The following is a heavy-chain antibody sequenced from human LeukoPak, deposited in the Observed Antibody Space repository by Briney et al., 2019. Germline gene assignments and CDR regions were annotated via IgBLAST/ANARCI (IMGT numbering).Heavy chain of an antibody. CDR2: IYPGDSDT. CDR3: ARMKGPPNYYYGMDV. Sequence: GESLKISCTGSGYSFTSYWIGWVRQMPGQGLEWMGIIYPGDSDTRYSPPFPGQATTSSHKTISTAYLLWSSLNASHTAMYYSARMKGPPNYYYGMDVWGQGTTVTVSS. J-gene: IGHJ6*02. CDR1: GYSFTSYW. V-gene: IGHV5-51*01.